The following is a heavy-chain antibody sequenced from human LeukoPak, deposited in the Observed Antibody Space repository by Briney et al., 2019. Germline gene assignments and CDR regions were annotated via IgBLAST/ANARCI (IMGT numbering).Heavy chain of an antibody. CDR3: ARGAYYYDSSGYYYAYYFDY. CDR2: INHSGST. D-gene: IGHD3-22*01. V-gene: IGHV4-34*01. J-gene: IGHJ4*02. Sequence: SETLSLTCAVYGGSFSGYYWSWIRQPPGKGLEWIGEINHSGSTNYNPSLKSRVTISVDTSNNQFSLKLSSVTAADTAVYYCARGAYYYDSSGYYYAYYFDYWGQGTLVTVSS. CDR1: GGSFSGYY.